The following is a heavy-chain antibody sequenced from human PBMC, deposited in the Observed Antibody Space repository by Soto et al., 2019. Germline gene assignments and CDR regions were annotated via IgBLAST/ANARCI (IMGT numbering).Heavy chain of an antibody. CDR3: ARVDCSSTSCYQHYYYYGMDV. D-gene: IGHD2-2*01. V-gene: IGHV1-18*01. J-gene: IGHJ6*02. CDR1: GYTFTSYG. CDR2: ISAYNGNT. Sequence: ASVKVSCKASGYTFTSYGISWVRQAPGQGLEWMGWISAYNGNTNYAQKLQGRVTMTTDTSTSTAYMELRSLRSDDTAVYYCARVDCSSTSCYQHYYYYGMDVWGQGTTVTVSS.